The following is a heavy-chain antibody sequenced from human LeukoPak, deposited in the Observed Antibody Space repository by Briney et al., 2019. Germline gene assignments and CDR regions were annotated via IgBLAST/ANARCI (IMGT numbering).Heavy chain of an antibody. CDR2: IYHSGST. CDR3: ARDPGYGSGSYYNPGEFDY. D-gene: IGHD3-10*01. CDR1: GGSISSSNW. V-gene: IGHV4-4*02. Sequence: SETLSLTCAVSGGSISSSNWWSWVRQPPGKGLEWIGEIYHSGSTNYNPSLKSRVTISVDTSKNQFSLKLSSVTAADTAVYYCARDPGYGSGSYYNPGEFDYWGQGTLVTVSS. J-gene: IGHJ4*02.